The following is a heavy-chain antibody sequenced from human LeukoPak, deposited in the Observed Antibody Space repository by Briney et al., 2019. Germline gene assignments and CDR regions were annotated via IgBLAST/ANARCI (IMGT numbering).Heavy chain of an antibody. CDR2: INPNSGGT. CDR1: GYTFTGYY. V-gene: IGHV1-2*02. J-gene: IGHJ6*03. Sequence: ASVKVSCKASGYTFTGYYMHWVRQAPGQGLEWMGWINPNSGGTNYAQKFQGRVTMTRDTSISTAYMELSRLRSDDTAVYYCARGNDYGDYIYYYYYMDVWGKGTTVTVSS. CDR3: ARGNDYGDYIYYYYYMDV. D-gene: IGHD4-17*01.